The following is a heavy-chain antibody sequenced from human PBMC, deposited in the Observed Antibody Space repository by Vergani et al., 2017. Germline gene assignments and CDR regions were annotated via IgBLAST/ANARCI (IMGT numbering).Heavy chain of an antibody. CDR2: ISSRISYI. D-gene: IGHD6-6*01. CDR1: GFTFSSYS. CDR3: ARDVSIAARPGLIDY. Sequence: VQLVESGGGLVKPGGSLRLSCAASGFTFSSYSMNWVRQAPGKGLESVSSISSRISYIYHADSVKGRFTISRDNAKNSLYLQMNSLRAEDTAVYYCARDVSIAARPGLIDYWGQGTLVTVSS. J-gene: IGHJ4*02. V-gene: IGHV3-21*01.